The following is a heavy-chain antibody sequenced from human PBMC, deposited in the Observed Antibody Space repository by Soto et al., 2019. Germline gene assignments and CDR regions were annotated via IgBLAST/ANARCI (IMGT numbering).Heavy chain of an antibody. J-gene: IGHJ5*02. CDR2: IDPRSGDR. CDR3: ARDHYDFGVAKPPNWFDP. D-gene: IGHD3-3*01. V-gene: IGHV1-2*02. Sequence: ASVKVSCKPSGYTFTDLYIHWVRQAPGQGLEWMGWIDPRSGDRRYTTKFQGRVTMSRDTSASTVYMKLSSLTSDDTAVYFCARDHYDFGVAKPPNWFDPWGQGTLVTVSS. CDR1: GYTFTDLY.